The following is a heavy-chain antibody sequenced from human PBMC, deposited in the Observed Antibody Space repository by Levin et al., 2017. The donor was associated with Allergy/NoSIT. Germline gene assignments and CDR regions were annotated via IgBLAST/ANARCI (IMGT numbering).Heavy chain of an antibody. CDR2: ISGSGGST. CDR1: GFTFSSYA. CDR3: ASIQTTVVTFSDAFDI. D-gene: IGHD4-23*01. J-gene: IGHJ3*02. V-gene: IGHV3-23*01. Sequence: AGGSLRLSCAASGFTFSSYAMSWVRQAPGKGLEWVSAISGSGGSTYYADSVKGRFTISRDNSKNTLYLQMNSLRAEDTAVYYCASIQTTVVTFSDAFDIWGQGTMVTVSS.